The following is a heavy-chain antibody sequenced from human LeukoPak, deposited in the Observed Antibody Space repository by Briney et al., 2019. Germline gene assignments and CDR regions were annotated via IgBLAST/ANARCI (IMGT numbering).Heavy chain of an antibody. Sequence: PSETLSLTCTVSGGSISSSTYYWGWIRQPPGKGLEWIGSIYYSGTAYYNSSLKSRVTISVDTSKNQFSLKLSSVTAADTAVYYCARVGYYYDSSGIDYWGQGTLVTVSS. CDR3: ARVGYYYDSSGIDY. CDR1: GGSISSSTYY. D-gene: IGHD3-22*01. CDR2: IYYSGTA. V-gene: IGHV4-39*01. J-gene: IGHJ4*02.